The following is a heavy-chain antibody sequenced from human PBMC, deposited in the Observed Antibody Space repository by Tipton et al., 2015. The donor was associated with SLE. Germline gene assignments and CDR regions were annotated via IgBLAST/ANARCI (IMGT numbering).Heavy chain of an antibody. CDR2: INHSGST. CDR1: GGSISSHY. CDR3: ARGRYSHWYFDL. V-gene: IGHV4-34*01. J-gene: IGHJ2*01. D-gene: IGHD2-21*01. Sequence: TLSLTCTVSGGSISSHYWSWIRQSPGKGLEWIGEINHSGSTNYNPSLKSRVTISVDTSKNQFSLKLSSVTAADTAVYYCARGRYSHWYFDLWGRGTLVTVSS.